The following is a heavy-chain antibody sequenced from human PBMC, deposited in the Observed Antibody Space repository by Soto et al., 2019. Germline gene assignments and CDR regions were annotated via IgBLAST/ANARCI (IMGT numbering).Heavy chain of an antibody. CDR2: VSGSGGST. D-gene: IGHD3-10*01. CDR1: GFTFSSYA. CDR3: AKGLSAPITMLRGVMRDYFDY. Sequence: LRLSCAASGFTFSSYAMSWVRQAPGKVLEWVSAVSGSGGSTYYADSVKGRFTISRDNSKNTLYLQMNSLRAEDTAVYYCAKGLSAPITMLRGVMRDYFDYWGQGTLVTVSS. V-gene: IGHV3-23*01. J-gene: IGHJ4*02.